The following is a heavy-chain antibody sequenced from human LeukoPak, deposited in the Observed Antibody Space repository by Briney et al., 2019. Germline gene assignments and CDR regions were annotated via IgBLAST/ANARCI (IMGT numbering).Heavy chain of an antibody. J-gene: IGHJ6*03. CDR2: ISSSSSYM. CDR1: GFKFSDYY. V-gene: IGHV3-21*01. D-gene: IGHD3-10*01. CDR3: ATGAGYMDV. Sequence: GGSLRLSCAASGFKFSDYYMYWVRQAPGKGLEWVSSISSSSSYMYYADSVKGRFTISRDNAKNSLYLQMNSVRAEDTAVYYCATGAGYMDVWGKGTTVTISS.